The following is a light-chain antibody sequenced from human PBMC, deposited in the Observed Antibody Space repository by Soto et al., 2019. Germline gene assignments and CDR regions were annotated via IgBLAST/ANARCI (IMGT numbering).Light chain of an antibody. CDR3: SSYTTSSTV. V-gene: IGLV2-14*03. CDR2: DVS. Sequence: QSVLTQPASVSGSPGQSITISCTGTSNDVGGYNYVSWYQQHPGKAPKLMIFDVSYRPSGVSNRFSGSKSGNTASLTISGLRPDDKAVYYCSSYTTSSTVFGGGTKVTVL. CDR1: SNDVGGYNY. J-gene: IGLJ2*01.